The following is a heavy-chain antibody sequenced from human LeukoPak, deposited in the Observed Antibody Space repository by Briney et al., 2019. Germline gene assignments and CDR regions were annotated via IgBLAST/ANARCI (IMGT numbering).Heavy chain of an antibody. Sequence: GGSLRLSCAASGFTFRNYAMHWVRQAPGKGLEWVAVISYDGSNIHYADSVKGRFTISRDNAKNSLYLQMNSLRAEDTAVYYCARGWDYGDTHTFDYWGQGTLVTVSS. CDR2: ISYDGSNI. J-gene: IGHJ4*02. CDR3: ARGWDYGDTHTFDY. V-gene: IGHV3-30-3*01. CDR1: GFTFRNYA. D-gene: IGHD4-17*01.